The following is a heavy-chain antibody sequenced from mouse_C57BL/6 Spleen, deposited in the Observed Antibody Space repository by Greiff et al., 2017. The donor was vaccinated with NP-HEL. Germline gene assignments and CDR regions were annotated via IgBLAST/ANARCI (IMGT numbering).Heavy chain of an antibody. CDR2: INPNNGGT. D-gene: IGHD1-1*01. V-gene: IGHV1-18*01. J-gene: IGHJ2*01. Sequence: EVKLQQSGPELVKPGASVKIPCKASGYTFTDYNMDWVKQSHGKSLEWIGDINPNNGGTIYNQKFKGKATLTVDKSSSTAYMELRSLTSEDTAVYYCARSGITTRYFDYWGQGTTLTVSS. CDR3: ARSGITTRYFDY. CDR1: GYTFTDYN.